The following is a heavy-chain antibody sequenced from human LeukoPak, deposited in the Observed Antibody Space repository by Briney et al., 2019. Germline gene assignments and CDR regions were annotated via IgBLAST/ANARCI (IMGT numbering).Heavy chain of an antibody. CDR2: IYYSGST. CDR1: GGSISSGDYY. Sequence: SETLSLTCTVSGGSISSGDYYWSWTRQHPGKGLEWIGSIYYSGSTYYNPSLKSRVSISVDTSKNQFSLKLSSVTAADTAVYYCARVQFTEWLPFDYWGQGTLVTVSS. J-gene: IGHJ4*02. CDR3: ARVQFTEWLPFDY. V-gene: IGHV4-31*03. D-gene: IGHD3-3*01.